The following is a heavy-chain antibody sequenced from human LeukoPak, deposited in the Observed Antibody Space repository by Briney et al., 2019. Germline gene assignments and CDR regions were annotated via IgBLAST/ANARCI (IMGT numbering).Heavy chain of an antibody. J-gene: IGHJ4*02. V-gene: IGHV4-34*01. CDR3: ARDLYSSPFDY. Sequence: SETLSLTCAVYGGSFSGYYWSWIRQPPGKGLEWIGEINHSGSNNYNPSLKSGGTISVDTSKNQFSLKLSSVTAADTAVYYCARDLYSSPFDYWGQGTQVTVSS. CDR1: GGSFSGYY. D-gene: IGHD6-13*01. CDR2: INHSGSN.